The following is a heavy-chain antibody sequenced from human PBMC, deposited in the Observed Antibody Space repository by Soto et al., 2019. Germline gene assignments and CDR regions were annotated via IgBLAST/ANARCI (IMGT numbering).Heavy chain of an antibody. D-gene: IGHD6-13*01. CDR1: GYTFTSYG. Sequence: ASVKVSCKASGYTFTSYGISWVQQAPGQGLEWMGWISAYNGNTNYAQKLQGRVTMTTDTSTSTAYMELRSLRSDDTAVYYCAGKFSSSSPRASGAFDIWAQGTMVTFSS. V-gene: IGHV1-18*01. CDR2: ISAYNGNT. CDR3: AGKFSSSSPRASGAFDI. J-gene: IGHJ3*02.